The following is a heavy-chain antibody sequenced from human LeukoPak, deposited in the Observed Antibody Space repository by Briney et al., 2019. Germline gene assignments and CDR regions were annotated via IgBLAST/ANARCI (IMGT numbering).Heavy chain of an antibody. Sequence: ASETLSLTCTVSGGSISNFYWSWIRQPPGKGLEWIGYIYTGGSTNYNASLKSRVPISVDTSKNQISLKLSSVTAADTAVYYCARHLFGGNWAPLDYWGQGSLVTVSS. D-gene: IGHD4-23*01. CDR1: GGSISNFY. V-gene: IGHV4-4*09. CDR2: IYTGGST. J-gene: IGHJ4*02. CDR3: ARHLFGGNWAPLDY.